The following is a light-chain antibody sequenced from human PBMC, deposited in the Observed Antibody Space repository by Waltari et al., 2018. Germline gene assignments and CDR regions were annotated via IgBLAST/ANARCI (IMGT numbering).Light chain of an antibody. J-gene: IGLJ1*01. CDR3: SSFAGNDNLYV. CDR2: EVS. V-gene: IGLV2-8*01. Sequence: QSALTQPPSASGSPGQSVTISCTGTSSDVGGYNSVSWYQQHPGKAPKLMIYEVSKRPSGVPDRFSGSKSGNTASLTVSGLQAEDEADYYCSSFAGNDNLYVFGTGTKVTVL. CDR1: SSDVGGYNS.